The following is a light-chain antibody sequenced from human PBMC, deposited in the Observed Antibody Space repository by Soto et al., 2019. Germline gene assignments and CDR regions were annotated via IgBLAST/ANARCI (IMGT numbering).Light chain of an antibody. CDR3: QQYGRPPRAT. CDR1: QSVSSSD. V-gene: IGKV3-20*01. J-gene: IGKJ5*01. Sequence: EVVLTQSPGTLSLSPGEGATISARASQSVSSSDLAWYQKKPGQAPRLXXSGASSRATGIPDRFSGGGSGTDFTLSISKVEPEDFAVYYCQQYGRPPRATFGQGTRLEIK. CDR2: GAS.